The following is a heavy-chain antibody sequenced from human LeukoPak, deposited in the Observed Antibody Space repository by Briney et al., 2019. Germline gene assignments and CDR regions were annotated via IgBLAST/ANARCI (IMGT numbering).Heavy chain of an antibody. CDR2: ISGSGGST. V-gene: IGHV3-23*01. CDR1: GFTFRSYA. Sequence: SGGSLGLSCAAFGFTFRSYARSWVRPAPGKGLEWVSAISGSGGSTYYADSVKGRFTISRDNSKNTLYLQMNSLRAEDTAVYYCAKPEYSGSYYYDYWGQGTLVTVSS. D-gene: IGHD1-26*01. J-gene: IGHJ4*02. CDR3: AKPEYSGSYYYDY.